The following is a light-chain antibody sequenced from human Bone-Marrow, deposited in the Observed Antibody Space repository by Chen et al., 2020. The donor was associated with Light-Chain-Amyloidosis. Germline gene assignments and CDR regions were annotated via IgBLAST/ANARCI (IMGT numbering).Light chain of an antibody. J-gene: IGLJ1*01. CDR1: SSNIGAGND. V-gene: IGLV1-40*01. Sequence: QSVLTQPPSVSGAPGQKVTILCTGSSSNIGAGNDVHWYQQLPGTTPNILIYGNTNRLSGVPSRFSGSKSGTSASLVISGLQPDDEADYHCQTYANATHVFVTGTEVIVL. CDR2: GNT. CDR3: QTYANATHV.